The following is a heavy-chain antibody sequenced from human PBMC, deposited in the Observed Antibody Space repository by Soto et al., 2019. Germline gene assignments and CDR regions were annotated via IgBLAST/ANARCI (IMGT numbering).Heavy chain of an antibody. Sequence: TSETLSLTCTVSGDSISTNSYSWGWLRQPPGQGLEWIGLFYYSGSTNYNPSLKSRVTISVDTSKNQFSLKLSSVTAADTAVYYCARGRGGYSYGYYFDYWGQGTLVTVSS. D-gene: IGHD5-18*01. J-gene: IGHJ4*02. CDR3: ARGRGGYSYGYYFDY. CDR1: GDSISTNSYS. V-gene: IGHV4-39*07. CDR2: FYYSGST.